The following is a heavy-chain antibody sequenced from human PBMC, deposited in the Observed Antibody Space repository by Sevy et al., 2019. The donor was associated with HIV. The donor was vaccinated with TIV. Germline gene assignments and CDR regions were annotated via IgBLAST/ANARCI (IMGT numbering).Heavy chain of an antibody. CDR3: ARDPGRYCSGGSCPTGAFDI. Sequence: GGSLRLSCAASGFTVSSNYMSWVHQAPGKGLEWVSVIYSGGSTYYADSVKGRFTISRDNSKNTLYLQMNSLRAEDTTVYYCARDPGRYCSGGSCPTGAFDIWGQGTMVTVSS. CDR2: IYSGGST. CDR1: GFTVSSNY. D-gene: IGHD2-15*01. J-gene: IGHJ3*02. V-gene: IGHV3-53*01.